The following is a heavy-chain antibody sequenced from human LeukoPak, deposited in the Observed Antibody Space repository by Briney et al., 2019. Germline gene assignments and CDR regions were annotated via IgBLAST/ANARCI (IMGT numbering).Heavy chain of an antibody. D-gene: IGHD2-8*01. CDR3: ACLSSNGRRWFDI. J-gene: IGHJ3*02. V-gene: IGHV4-59*08. CDR2: IYNSGNT. Sequence: PSETLSLTCTVSAGSISNYVWTWIPQPPGKGLEWVGYIYNSGNTNHNPSLKGRLTISVDTSKSQFSQKLSSVTAADTAVYYFACLSSNGRRWFDIWGQGTMVTVSS. CDR1: AGSISNYV.